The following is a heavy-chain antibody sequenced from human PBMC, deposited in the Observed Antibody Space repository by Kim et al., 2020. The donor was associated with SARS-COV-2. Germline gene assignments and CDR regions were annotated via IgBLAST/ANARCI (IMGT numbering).Heavy chain of an antibody. Sequence: YNPSLKSRVTISVDTSKNQFSLKLSSVTAADTAVYYCARHPDTTLYFDYWGQGTLVTVSS. CDR3: ARHPDTTLYFDY. V-gene: IGHV4-39*01. D-gene: IGHD1-26*01. J-gene: IGHJ4*02.